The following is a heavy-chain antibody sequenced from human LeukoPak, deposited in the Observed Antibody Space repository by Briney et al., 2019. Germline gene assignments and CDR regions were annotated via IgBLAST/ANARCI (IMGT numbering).Heavy chain of an antibody. Sequence: GGSLRLSCAASGFTFSSYAMSWVRQAPGKGLEWVSAISGSGGSTYYADSVKGRFTISRDNSKNTPYLQMNSLRAEDTAVYYCAKGKYSSGWLDYYYYYGMDVWGQGTTVTVSS. CDR1: GFTFSSYA. V-gene: IGHV3-23*01. D-gene: IGHD6-19*01. J-gene: IGHJ6*02. CDR3: AKGKYSSGWLDYYYYYGMDV. CDR2: ISGSGGST.